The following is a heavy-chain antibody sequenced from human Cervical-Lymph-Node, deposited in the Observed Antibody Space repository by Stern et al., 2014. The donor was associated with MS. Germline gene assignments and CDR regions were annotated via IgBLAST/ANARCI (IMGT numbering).Heavy chain of an antibody. Sequence: QDQLVQSGVEVKKPGASVKVSCKASGYTFTSYDINWVRQATGQGLEWMGWMNPNSGNTGYAQKFQGRVTMTRNTSISTAYMELSSLRSEDTAVYYCARSCSGGSCDLGAFDIWGQGTMVTVSS. V-gene: IGHV1-8*01. J-gene: IGHJ3*02. CDR1: GYTFTSYD. D-gene: IGHD2-15*01. CDR3: ARSCSGGSCDLGAFDI. CDR2: MNPNSGNT.